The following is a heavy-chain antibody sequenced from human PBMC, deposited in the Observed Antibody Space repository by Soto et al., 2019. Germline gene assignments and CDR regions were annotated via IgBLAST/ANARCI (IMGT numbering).Heavy chain of an antibody. Sequence: QVQLVQSGAEVKKPGSSVKVSCKISGGTFSRYSISWVRQAPGQGLEWMGGIVPIFGTRNYAQKFQDRVTITTDASATTAHMEMSNLRSEDTAVYYCARVCEGGYSSNHHYYYALDVWGQGTAVTVSS. D-gene: IGHD3-22*01. CDR1: GGTFSRYS. CDR3: ARVCEGGYSSNHHYYYALDV. J-gene: IGHJ6*02. CDR2: IVPIFGTR. V-gene: IGHV1-69*01.